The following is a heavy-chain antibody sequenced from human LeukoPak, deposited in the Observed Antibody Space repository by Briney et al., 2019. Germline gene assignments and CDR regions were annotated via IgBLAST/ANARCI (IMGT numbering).Heavy chain of an antibody. CDR3: ARDDYGVRTGY. Sequence: SETLSLTCAVYGGSFSGCYWSWIRQPPGKGLEWIGEINHSGSTNYNPSLKSRVTISVDTSKNQFSLKLSSVTAADTAVYYCARDDYGVRTGYWGQGTLVTVSS. D-gene: IGHD4-17*01. CDR1: GGSFSGCY. V-gene: IGHV4-34*01. CDR2: INHSGST. J-gene: IGHJ4*02.